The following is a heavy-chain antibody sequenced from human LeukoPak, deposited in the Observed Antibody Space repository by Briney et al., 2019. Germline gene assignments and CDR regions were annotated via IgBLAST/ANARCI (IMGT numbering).Heavy chain of an antibody. D-gene: IGHD3-9*01. J-gene: IGHJ4*02. CDR3: AVDYDILTGYYTDLGY. V-gene: IGHV3-23*01. Sequence: GGSLRLSCAASGFTFTSHAMSWVRQAPGKGLEWVSGITGSYDSKYYADSVKGRFTISRDNSKNTLSLQMNSLRAEDTALYYCAVDYDILTGYYTDLGYWGQGTLVTVSS. CDR2: ITGSYDSK. CDR1: GFTFTSHA.